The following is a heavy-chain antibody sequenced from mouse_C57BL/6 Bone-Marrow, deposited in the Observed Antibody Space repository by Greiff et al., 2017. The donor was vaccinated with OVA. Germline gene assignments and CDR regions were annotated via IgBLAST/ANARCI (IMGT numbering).Heavy chain of an antibody. CDR1: GYTFTSYW. J-gene: IGHJ4*01. CDR2: IDPSDSYT. Sequence: QVQLQQPGAELVMPGASVKLSCKASGYTFTSYWMHWVKQRPGPGLEWIGEIDPSDSYTNYNQKFKGKSTLTVDKSSSTAYMQLSSLTSEDSAVYYCARDDYGNYGYYAMGYWGQGTSVTVSS. V-gene: IGHV1-69*01. D-gene: IGHD2-1*01. CDR3: ARDDYGNYGYYAMGY.